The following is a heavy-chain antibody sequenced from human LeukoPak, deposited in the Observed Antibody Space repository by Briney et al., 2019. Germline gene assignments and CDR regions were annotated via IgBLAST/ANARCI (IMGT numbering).Heavy chain of an antibody. D-gene: IGHD3-10*01. CDR2: ISGSGSDM. CDR3: ARDRYYYGSGSYYNPLDY. CDR1: GFGFSDSY. Sequence: PGGSLRLSCVVSGFGFSDSYMTWIRQTPGKGLEWLAYISGSGSDMYYADSVKGRFTISRDNAKNSLYLQMNSLRAEDTAVYYCARDRYYYGSGSYYNPLDYWGQGTLVTVSS. J-gene: IGHJ4*02. V-gene: IGHV3-11*04.